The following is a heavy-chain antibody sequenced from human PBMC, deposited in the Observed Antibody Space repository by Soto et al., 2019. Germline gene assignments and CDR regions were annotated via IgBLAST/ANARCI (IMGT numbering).Heavy chain of an antibody. CDR1: GYTFTDYW. CDR2: IYPGDSDT. CDR3: ASQKTVIRGPLSSNWFDP. Sequence: GESLKISCKGYGYTFTDYWIGWVRQMPGKGLELIGLIYPGDSDTRYSPSFQGRVTISADKSISTAFLQWSSLRASDAAMYYCASQKTVIRGPLSSNWFDPWGQGTLVTVSS. J-gene: IGHJ5*02. D-gene: IGHD1-1*01. V-gene: IGHV5-51*01.